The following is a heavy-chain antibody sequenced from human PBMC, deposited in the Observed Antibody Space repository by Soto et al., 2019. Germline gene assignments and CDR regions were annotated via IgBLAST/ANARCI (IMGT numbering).Heavy chain of an antibody. CDR3: ARERGSSSWEDY. V-gene: IGHV4-38-2*02. CDR1: DFSIRSGYY. Sequence: KPSETLSLTCAVSDFSIRSGYYWGWIRQPPGKGLEWIGSISHTGTTYYNPSLKSRVTVSLDTSKNQFSLRLSSVTAADTAVYYRARERGSSSWEDYWGQGTLVTVSS. D-gene: IGHD2-2*01. CDR2: ISHTGTT. J-gene: IGHJ4*02.